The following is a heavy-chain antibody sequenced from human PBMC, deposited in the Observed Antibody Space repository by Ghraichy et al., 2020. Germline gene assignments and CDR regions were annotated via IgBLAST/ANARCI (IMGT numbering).Heavy chain of an antibody. V-gene: IGHV3-9*01. D-gene: IGHD3-10*01. Sequence: GGSLRLSCAASGFNLGDLAMHWIRHAPGKGLEWVSGIISSSGRTGYADSVKGRFTISRDNVKNSLYLQMNTLRAEDTALYYCIKEKSPGGLDYWGPGTLVTVSS. CDR2: IISSSGRT. CDR3: IKEKSPGGLDY. J-gene: IGHJ4*02. CDR1: GFNLGDLA.